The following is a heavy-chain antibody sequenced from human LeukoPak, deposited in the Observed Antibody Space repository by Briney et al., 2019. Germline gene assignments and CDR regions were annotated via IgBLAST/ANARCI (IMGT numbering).Heavy chain of an antibody. Sequence: SETLSLTCAVYGGSFSGYYWSWIRQPPGKGLEWIGEINHSGSTNYNPSLKSRVTISVDTSKKQFSLKLSSVTAADTAVYYCARAVAPLSYYYYGMDVWGQGTRVTVSS. D-gene: IGHD6-6*01. CDR2: INHSGST. CDR3: ARAVAPLSYYYYGMDV. CDR1: GGSFSGYY. V-gene: IGHV4-34*01. J-gene: IGHJ6*02.